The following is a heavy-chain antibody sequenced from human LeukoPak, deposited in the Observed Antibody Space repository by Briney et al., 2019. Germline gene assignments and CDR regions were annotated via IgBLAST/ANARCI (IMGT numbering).Heavy chain of an antibody. D-gene: IGHD7-27*01. CDR3: ASRKLGNDY. J-gene: IGHJ4*02. CDR2: IYYSGST. Sequence: SETLSLTCTVSGGSISSSSYYWVWIRQPPGKGREWIGSIYYSGSTYYNPSLKSRVTISVDTSKNQFSLQLSSVTAADTAVYYCASRKLGNDYWGQGTLVTVSS. CDR1: GGSISSSSYY. V-gene: IGHV4-39*07.